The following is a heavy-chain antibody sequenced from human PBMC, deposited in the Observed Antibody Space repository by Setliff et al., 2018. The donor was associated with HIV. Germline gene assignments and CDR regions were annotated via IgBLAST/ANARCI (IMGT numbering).Heavy chain of an antibody. CDR3: ARGTLGRHFFDY. J-gene: IGHJ4*02. CDR2: ISPKTGAT. Sequence: ASVKVSCKASGYSFTDYYVEWVRHAPGQGLEWMGWISPKTGATKYAEKFQGRVTMTSDTSTSTADMELFRLTPDDTAMYYCARGTLGRHFFDYWGLGTLVTVS. D-gene: IGHD7-27*01. CDR1: GYSFTDYY. V-gene: IGHV1-2*02.